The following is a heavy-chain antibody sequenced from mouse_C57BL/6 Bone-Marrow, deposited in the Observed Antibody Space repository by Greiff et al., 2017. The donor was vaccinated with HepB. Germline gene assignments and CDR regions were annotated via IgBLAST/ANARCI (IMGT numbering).Heavy chain of an antibody. Sequence: DVMLVESGGGLVKPGGSLKLSCAASGFTFSSYTMSWVRQTPEKRLEWVATISGGGGNTYYPDSVKGRFTISRDNAKNTLYLQMSSLRSEDTALYYCARFITTAYYFDYWGQGTTLTVSS. CDR2: ISGGGGNT. J-gene: IGHJ2*01. D-gene: IGHD1-1*01. CDR1: GFTFSSYT. V-gene: IGHV5-9*01. CDR3: ARFITTAYYFDY.